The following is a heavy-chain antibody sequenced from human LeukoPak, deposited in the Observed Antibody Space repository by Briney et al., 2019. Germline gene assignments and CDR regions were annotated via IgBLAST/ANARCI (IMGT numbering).Heavy chain of an antibody. V-gene: IGHV3-30*18. J-gene: IGHJ6*02. CDR3: AKAGAGLQPDYGMDV. CDR2: ISYDGSNK. D-gene: IGHD5-24*01. CDR1: GFTFSSYG. Sequence: PGGSLRLSCAASGFTFSSYGMHWVRQAPGKGLEWMAVISYDGSNKYYADSVKGRFTISRDNSKNTLYLQMNSLRAEDTAVYYCAKAGAGLQPDYGMDVWGQGTTATVSS.